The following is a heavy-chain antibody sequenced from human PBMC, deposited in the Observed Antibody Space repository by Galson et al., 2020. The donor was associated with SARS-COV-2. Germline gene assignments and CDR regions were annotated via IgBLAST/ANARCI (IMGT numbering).Heavy chain of an antibody. CDR1: GFTFGEHG. D-gene: IGHD1-26*01. Sequence: GESLKISCTASGFTFGEHGMSWFRQAPGKGLEYISFIRSKTYGGTTEYAASVDGRFTISRDDSKSIAYLQMNSLKTEDTAVYYCARGDTGSYYDVFFDYWGQGILVTVSA. CDR2: IRSKTYGGTT. J-gene: IGHJ4*02. CDR3: ARGDTGSYYDVFFDY. V-gene: IGHV3-49*03.